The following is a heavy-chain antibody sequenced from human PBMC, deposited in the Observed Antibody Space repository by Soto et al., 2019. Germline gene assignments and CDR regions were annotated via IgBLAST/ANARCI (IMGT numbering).Heavy chain of an antibody. Sequence: GGSLRLSCAASGFTFSSYSMNGVRQAPGKGLEWVSSISSSSSYIYYADSVKGRFTISRDNAKKSLYLQMNSLRAEDTAVYYCARFGPVLLPIWGQGTLLTLSS. CDR2: ISSSSSYI. V-gene: IGHV3-21*01. CDR1: GFTFSSYS. D-gene: IGHD3-10*01. CDR3: ARFGPVLLPI. J-gene: IGHJ4*03.